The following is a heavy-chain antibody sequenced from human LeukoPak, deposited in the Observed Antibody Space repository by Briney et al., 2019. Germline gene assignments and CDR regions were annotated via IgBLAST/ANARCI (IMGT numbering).Heavy chain of an antibody. J-gene: IGHJ4*02. CDR2: IHPRDSDI. V-gene: IGHV5-51*01. Sequence: PGESLKISCKGCGYGFTTYWIAWVRQVPGKGLEWMGIIHPRDSDIRYNPPFQGQVTISADKSISTAYLQWDSLKASDTAMYYCARMIGLGEVSPYFDYWGQGGLVTVSS. CDR1: GYGFTTYW. D-gene: IGHD3-16*02. CDR3: ARMIGLGEVSPYFDY.